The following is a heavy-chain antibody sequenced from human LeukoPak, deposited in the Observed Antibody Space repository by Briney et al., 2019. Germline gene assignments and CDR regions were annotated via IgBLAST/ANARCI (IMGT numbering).Heavy chain of an antibody. V-gene: IGHV4-38-2*02. CDR1: GYSISSGYY. Sequence: SETLSLTCTVSGYSISSGYYWGWIRQPPGKGLEWIGSIYHSGSTYYNPSLKSRVTISVDTSKNQFSLKLSSVTAADTAVYYCARVPSSSGWPYWYFDLWGRGTLVTVSS. CDR2: IYHSGST. J-gene: IGHJ2*01. D-gene: IGHD6-19*01. CDR3: ARVPSSSGWPYWYFDL.